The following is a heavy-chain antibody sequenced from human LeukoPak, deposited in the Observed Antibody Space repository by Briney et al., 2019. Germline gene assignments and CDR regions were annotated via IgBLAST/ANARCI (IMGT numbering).Heavy chain of an antibody. CDR3: ARGDMIVFDY. CDR2: ISYDGSNK. Sequence: GRSLRLSCAASGFTFSSYAMHWVRQAPGKGLEWVAVISYDGSNKYYADSVKGRFTISRDNSKNTLYLQMNSLRAEDTAVYYCARGDMIVFDYWGQGTLATVSS. J-gene: IGHJ4*02. CDR1: GFTFSSYA. V-gene: IGHV3-30-3*01. D-gene: IGHD3-22*01.